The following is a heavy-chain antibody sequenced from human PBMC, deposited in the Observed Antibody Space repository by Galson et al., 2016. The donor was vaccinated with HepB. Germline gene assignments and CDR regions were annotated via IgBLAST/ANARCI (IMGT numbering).Heavy chain of an antibody. J-gene: IGHJ4*02. CDR1: GASVTTGNYR. CDR2: IYYIGNT. V-gene: IGHV4-61*01. CDR3: AASVPDFGDYVSFDL. D-gene: IGHD4-17*01. Sequence: LSLTCTVSGASVTTGNYRWSWIRRPPGKSLEWLGYIYYIGNTKYNTSVESRVTMLRDTSKNQFSLRLTSVTAADTAAYYCAASVPDFGDYVSFDLWGRGTLVTVSS.